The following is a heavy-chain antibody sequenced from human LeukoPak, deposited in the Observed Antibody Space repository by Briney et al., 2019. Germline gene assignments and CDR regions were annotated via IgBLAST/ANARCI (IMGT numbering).Heavy chain of an antibody. D-gene: IGHD3-22*01. CDR2: IRYDGSSK. CDR3: AKDRGYYDSSGYRLIDY. V-gene: IGHV3-30*02. J-gene: IGHJ4*02. CDR1: GFTFSSYG. Sequence: GGSLRLSCAASGFTFSSYGMHWVRQAPGKGLEWVAFIRYDGSSKYYADSVKGRFTISRDNSKNTLYLQMNSLRAEDTAVYYCAKDRGYYDSSGYRLIDYWGQGTLVTVSS.